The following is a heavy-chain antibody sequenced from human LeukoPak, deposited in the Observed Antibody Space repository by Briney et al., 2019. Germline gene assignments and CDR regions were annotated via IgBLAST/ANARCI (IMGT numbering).Heavy chain of an antibody. V-gene: IGHV1-18*01. CDR1: GYTFTSYG. CDR3: ARDPRSRRDYDSSGYYGGCGY. D-gene: IGHD3-22*01. J-gene: IGHJ4*02. CDR2: INNYNGNT. Sequence: ASVEVSCKASGYTFTSYGISWLRQAPGQGLEWMGWINNYNGNTNYAQKFQGRVTMTTDTSTSTAYMEPRSLRSDDTAVYYCARDPRSRRDYDSSGYYGGCGYWGQGTLVTVSS.